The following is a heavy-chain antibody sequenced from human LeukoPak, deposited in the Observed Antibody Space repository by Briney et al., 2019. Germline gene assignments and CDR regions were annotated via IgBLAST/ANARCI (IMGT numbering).Heavy chain of an antibody. CDR2: ITPNNGYA. D-gene: IGHD2-2*01. CDR3: ARNKSTTLGGY. V-gene: IGHV1-18*01. CDR1: GYAFSNSG. Sequence: GASVKVSCKASGYAFSNSGISWVRQAPGQGLEWMGWITPNNGYAHYAQKLQGRVTMTTDTSTSTAYMELRSLRSDDTAVYYCARNKSTTLGGYWGQGTLVTVSS. J-gene: IGHJ4*02.